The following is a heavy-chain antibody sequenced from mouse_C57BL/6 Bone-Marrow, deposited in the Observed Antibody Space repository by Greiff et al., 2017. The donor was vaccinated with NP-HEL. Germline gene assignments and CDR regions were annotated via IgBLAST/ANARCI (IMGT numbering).Heavy chain of an antibody. J-gene: IGHJ4*01. Sequence: EVKLVESGGGLVKPGGSLKLSCAASGFTFSSYAMSWVRQTPEKRLEWVATISDGGSYTYYPDNVKGRFTISRDNAKNNLYLQMSHLKSEDTAMYYCASPLSYDLPYYYAMDYWGQGTSVTVSS. CDR2: ISDGGSYT. CDR3: ASPLSYDLPYYYAMDY. V-gene: IGHV5-4*03. D-gene: IGHD2-4*01. CDR1: GFTFSSYA.